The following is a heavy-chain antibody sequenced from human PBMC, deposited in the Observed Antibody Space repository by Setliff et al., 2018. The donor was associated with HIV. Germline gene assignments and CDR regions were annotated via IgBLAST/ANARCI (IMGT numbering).Heavy chain of an antibody. D-gene: IGHD3-16*01. Sequence: PSETLSLTCTVSAGSISSSSYYWGWIRQPPGKGLEWIGSIYYSGSTYYNPSLKSRVTISVDTSKNQFSLKLSSVTAADTALYFCARDVPWGDYYYYMDVWGKGTTVTVSS. CDR1: AGSISSSSYY. CDR3: ARDVPWGDYYYYMDV. V-gene: IGHV4-39*07. J-gene: IGHJ6*03. CDR2: IYYSGST.